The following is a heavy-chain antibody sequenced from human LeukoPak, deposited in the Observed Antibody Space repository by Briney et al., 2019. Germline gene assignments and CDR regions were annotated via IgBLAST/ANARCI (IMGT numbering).Heavy chain of an antibody. Sequence: GGSLRLSCAASGFTFSTYNMNWVRQAPGKGLEWVSSITSSSSYIYYADSVKGRFTISRDNAKNSLYLQMNSLRAEDTAVYYCARDPYSGGYGDYYYYYMDLWGQGATVTISS. CDR2: ITSSSSYI. CDR1: GFTFSTYN. D-gene: IGHD1-26*01. V-gene: IGHV3-21*01. J-gene: IGHJ6*03. CDR3: ARDPYSGGYGDYYYYYMDL.